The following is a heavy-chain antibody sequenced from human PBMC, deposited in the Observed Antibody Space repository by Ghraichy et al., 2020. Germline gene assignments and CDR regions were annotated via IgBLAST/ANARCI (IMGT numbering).Heavy chain of an antibody. CDR2: IYSGGET. J-gene: IGHJ3*02. CDR1: GFTVSNSY. D-gene: IGHD6-25*01. CDR3: ARAASWAFAI. Sequence: GGSLRLSCAASGFTVSNSYMGWVRQAPGKGLEWVSYIYSGGETFSADSVKGRFAISRDSSKNTVYLQMNNLRAEDTAVYYCARAASWAFAIWGQGIVVTVSS. V-gene: IGHV3-53*01.